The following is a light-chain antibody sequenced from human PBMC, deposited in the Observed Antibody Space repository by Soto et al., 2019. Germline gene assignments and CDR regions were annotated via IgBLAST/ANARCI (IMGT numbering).Light chain of an antibody. CDR1: QSVGYN. CDR2: GAS. CDR3: QQYKNCPAYT. Sequence: EIVITQSPATLSLSPGEGATLSCRASQSVGYNLAWYQQKPGLPPRLLIYGASTRVTGIPARFSGSGSGTEFTLTISSLQSEDFTVYYCQQYKNCPAYTFGQGTKLEIK. V-gene: IGKV3-15*01. J-gene: IGKJ2*01.